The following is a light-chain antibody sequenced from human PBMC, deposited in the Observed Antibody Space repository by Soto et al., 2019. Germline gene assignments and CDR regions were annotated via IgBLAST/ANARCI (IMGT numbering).Light chain of an antibody. Sequence: QSALTQPASVSGAPGQSITISCTGTNTDFGNSNLFSWYKQQPGKAPKLIIFEGTKRPSGVSNRFSGSKSGKKASLTVSGLQAEDEADYYFCSYAGSSTLVFGTGTKVTAL. CDR1: NTDFGNSNL. V-gene: IGLV2-23*01. CDR3: CSYAGSSTLV. CDR2: EGT. J-gene: IGLJ1*01.